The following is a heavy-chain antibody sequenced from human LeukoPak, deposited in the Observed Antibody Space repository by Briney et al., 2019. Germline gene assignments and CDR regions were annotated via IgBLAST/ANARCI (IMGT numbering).Heavy chain of an antibody. Sequence: GGSLRLSCAASGFTASSNYMSWVRQAPGKGLEWVSVIYSGGSTYYADSVKGRFTISRDNSKNTLYLQMNSLRAEDTAVYYCAKGPEVRGVIVILKTGEKGALDYWGQGTLVTVSS. J-gene: IGHJ4*02. D-gene: IGHD3-10*01. CDR1: GFTASSNY. CDR3: AKGPEVRGVIVILKTGEKGALDY. CDR2: IYSGGST. V-gene: IGHV3-66*01.